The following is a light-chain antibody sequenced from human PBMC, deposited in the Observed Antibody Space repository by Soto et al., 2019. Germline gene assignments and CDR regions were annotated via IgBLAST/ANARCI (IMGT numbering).Light chain of an antibody. J-gene: IGKJ4*01. CDR1: QNVNTN. V-gene: IGKV3-15*01. CDR3: QQSNDWPLT. Sequence: EKVMTQSPATLSVSPGERATLSCRASQNVNTNLAWYQQKPGQAPRLLISGASTRATGIPARFSGSGSGTEFPLSITSLQSEDFAVYYCQQSNDWPLTFGGGTKVEIK. CDR2: GAS.